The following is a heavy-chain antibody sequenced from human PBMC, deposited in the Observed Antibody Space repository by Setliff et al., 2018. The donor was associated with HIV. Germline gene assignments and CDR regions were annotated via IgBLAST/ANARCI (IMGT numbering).Heavy chain of an antibody. CDR2: FDPEDEET. J-gene: IGHJ4*02. CDR3: TVDHPDDVQVI. Sequence: ASVKVSCKVSGYSLTELSIHWARQAPGKGLEWVGGFDPEDEETFYAETVQGRVTMTEDTLTDTAYMELSSLRSDDTAMYYCTVDHPDDVQVIWGQGTLVTVSS. CDR1: GYSLTELS. V-gene: IGHV1-24*01. D-gene: IGHD1-1*01.